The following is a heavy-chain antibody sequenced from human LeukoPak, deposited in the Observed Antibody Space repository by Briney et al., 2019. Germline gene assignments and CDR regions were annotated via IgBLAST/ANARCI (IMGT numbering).Heavy chain of an antibody. J-gene: IGHJ4*02. Sequence: GGSLRLSCAVSGFTFSDYWMHCVRQTPTNGLVWVSRVNSDGSSTNYADSVKGRFIIFRDDAKNTLSLQMNSLRSEDTAVYYCVRGSPKAGTMTTLFDSWGQGTLVTVSS. V-gene: IGHV3-74*01. CDR2: VNSDGSST. CDR3: VRGSPKAGTMTTLFDS. CDR1: GFTFSDYW. D-gene: IGHD4-17*01.